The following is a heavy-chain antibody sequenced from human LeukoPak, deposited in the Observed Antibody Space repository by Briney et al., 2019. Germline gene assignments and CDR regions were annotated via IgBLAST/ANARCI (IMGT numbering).Heavy chain of an antibody. CDR1: GFTFSSYG. V-gene: IGHV3-30*18. CDR3: AKAPVYGDYPMGFDY. CDR2: ISYDGSNK. Sequence: PGGSLRLSCAASGFTFSSYGMHWVRQAPGKGLEWVAVISYDGSNKYYADSVKGRFTISRDNSKNTLYLQMNSLRAEDTAVYYCAKAPVYGDYPMGFDYWGQGTLVTVSS. J-gene: IGHJ4*02. D-gene: IGHD4-17*01.